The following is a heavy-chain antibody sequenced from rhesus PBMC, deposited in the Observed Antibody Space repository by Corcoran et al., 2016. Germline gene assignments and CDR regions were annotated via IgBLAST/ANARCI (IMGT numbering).Heavy chain of an antibody. J-gene: IGHJ5-2*02. Sequence: QVQLQESGPGLVKPSETLSLTCAVSGYSTSDSYYWNWIRQPPWKGLEWLGNIDGNISGTNYNPSLKSRVTISKDTSKNQFALKLGSVTAADTAVYYCARVPYSSGWWDVWGRGVLVTVSS. CDR2: IDGNISGT. D-gene: IGHD6-31*01. CDR1: GYSTSDSYY. V-gene: IGHV4-81*01. CDR3: ARVPYSSGWWDV.